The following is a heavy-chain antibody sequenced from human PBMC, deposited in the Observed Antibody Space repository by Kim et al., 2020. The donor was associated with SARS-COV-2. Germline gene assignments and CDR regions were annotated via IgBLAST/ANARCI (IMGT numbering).Heavy chain of an antibody. J-gene: IGHJ4*02. CDR3: ARGYGSGSYYGRGFDY. V-gene: IGHV3-13*01. Sequence: GGSLRLSCAASGFTFSSYDMHWVRQATGKGLEWVSAIGTAGDTYYPGSVKGRFTISRENAKNSLYLQMNSLRAGDTAVYYCARGYGSGSYYGRGFDYWGQGTLVTVSS. D-gene: IGHD3-10*01. CDR2: IGTAGDT. CDR1: GFTFSSYD.